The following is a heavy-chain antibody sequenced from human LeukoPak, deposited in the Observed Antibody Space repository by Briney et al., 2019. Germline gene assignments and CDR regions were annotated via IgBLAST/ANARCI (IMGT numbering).Heavy chain of an antibody. CDR1: GFTFSSYS. V-gene: IGHV3-21*01. J-gene: IGHJ5*02. CDR3: ARDAGGFDP. CDR2: ISSSSSYI. D-gene: IGHD3-10*01. Sequence: GGSLRLSCAASGFTFSSYSMTWVRQAPGKGLEWVSSISSSSSYIYYADSVKARFTISRDNAKNSLYLQMNSLRAEDTAVYYCARDAGGFDPWGQGTLVTVSS.